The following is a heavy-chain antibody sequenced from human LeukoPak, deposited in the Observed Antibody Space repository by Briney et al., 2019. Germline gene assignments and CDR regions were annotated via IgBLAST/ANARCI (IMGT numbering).Heavy chain of an antibody. D-gene: IGHD3-3*01. J-gene: IGHJ5*02. CDR3: ARDQGGTEDYDFWSGYSDWFDP. Sequence: SETLSLTCTVSGGSISSYYWSWIRQPAGKGLEWIGRIYTSGSTNYNPSLKSRVTMSVDTSKNQFPLKLSSVTAADTAVYYCARDQGGTEDYDFWSGYSDWFDPWGQGTLVTVSS. V-gene: IGHV4-4*07. CDR2: IYTSGST. CDR1: GGSISSYY.